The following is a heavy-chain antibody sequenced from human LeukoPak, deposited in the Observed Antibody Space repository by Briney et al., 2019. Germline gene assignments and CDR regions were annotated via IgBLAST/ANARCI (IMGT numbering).Heavy chain of an antibody. CDR3: ARIPYYYDSTVPRWAFDV. J-gene: IGHJ3*01. D-gene: IGHD3-22*01. CDR1: GGINRSYY. V-gene: IGHV4-39*01. Sequence: SETLSLTCIVSGGINRSYYWGWVRQPPGKGLEWVAYIYYTGTTYYNPSLKSRLTISVDTSKSQFSLGLSSVTAADTAVYYCARIPYYYDSTVPRWAFDVWDQGTMVTVSS. CDR2: IYYTGTT.